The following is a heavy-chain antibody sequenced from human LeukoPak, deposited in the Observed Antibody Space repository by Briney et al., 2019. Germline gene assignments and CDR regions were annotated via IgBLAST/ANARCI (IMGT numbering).Heavy chain of an antibody. V-gene: IGHV6-1*01. CDR1: GDSVSSNSAAA. CDR3: ARDDYYFDY. J-gene: IGHJ4*02. CDR2: TYYRSKWYS. Sequence: SQTLSLTCAISGDSVSSNSAAAWNWIRQSPSRGLEWLGRTYYRSKWYSDYAVSMKGRITINPDTSKNQFSLQLNSVTPEDTAVYYCARDDYYFDYWGQGTLVTVSS.